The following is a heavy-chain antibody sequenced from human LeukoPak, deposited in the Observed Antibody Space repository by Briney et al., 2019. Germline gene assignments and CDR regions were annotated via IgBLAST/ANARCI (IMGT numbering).Heavy chain of an antibody. Sequence: PGGSLRLSCAASGFTFSSYSMNWVRQAPGKGLEWVSSISSSSSYIYYADSVKGRFTISRDNAKNSLYLQMNSLKTEDTAVYYCTRDPDYYGSGSYYPYYYYMDVWGKGTTVTISS. V-gene: IGHV3-21*03. D-gene: IGHD3-10*01. CDR1: GFTFSSYS. J-gene: IGHJ6*03. CDR2: ISSSSSYI. CDR3: TRDPDYYGSGSYYPYYYYMDV.